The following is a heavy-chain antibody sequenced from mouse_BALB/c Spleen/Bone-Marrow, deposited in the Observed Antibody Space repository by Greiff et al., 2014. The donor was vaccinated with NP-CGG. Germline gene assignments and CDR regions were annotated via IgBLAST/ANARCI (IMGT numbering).Heavy chain of an antibody. D-gene: IGHD2-1*01. J-gene: IGHJ1*01. CDR2: IRNKANGYTT. CDR3: ARDKNYGSYWYFDV. Sequence: DVKLVESGGGLVQLGGSLRLSCATSGFTFTDYYMSWARQPPGKALEWLGFIRNKANGYTTEYSASVKGRFTISRDNSQSILYLQMNTLRAEDSATYYCARDKNYGSYWYFDVWGAGTTVTVSS. V-gene: IGHV7-3*02. CDR1: GFTFTDYY.